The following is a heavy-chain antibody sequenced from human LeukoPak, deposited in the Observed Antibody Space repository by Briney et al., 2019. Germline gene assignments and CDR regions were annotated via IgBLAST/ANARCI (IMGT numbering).Heavy chain of an antibody. CDR3: TRDSGTGSAWYPFDY. CDR1: GFTFRSYW. Sequence: GGSLRLSCAASGFTFRSYWMHWVRQAPGKGLVWVSRINSDGSTTAYADSVKGRFTISRDNAENTLYLQMNGLRAEDTAVYYCTRDSGTGSAWYPFDYWGQGTLVTVSS. V-gene: IGHV3-74*03. CDR2: INSDGSTT. D-gene: IGHD6-19*01. J-gene: IGHJ4*02.